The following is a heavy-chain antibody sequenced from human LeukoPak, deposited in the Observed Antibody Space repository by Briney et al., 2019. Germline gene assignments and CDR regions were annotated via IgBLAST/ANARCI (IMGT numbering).Heavy chain of an antibody. CDR1: GFTLSRHA. Sequence: GGSLRLSCAASGFTLSRHAMHWVRQAPGKGLEWVAVIWYDGGHEFYTDSVKGRFTISRDNSKNSLYLQMNNLRAEDTAVYYCVREMKSDCDGGNCLSLCFELWGQGTLVTVSS. J-gene: IGHJ1*01. CDR3: VREMKSDCDGGNCLSLCFEL. V-gene: IGHV3-33*08. CDR2: IWYDGGHE. D-gene: IGHD2-15*01.